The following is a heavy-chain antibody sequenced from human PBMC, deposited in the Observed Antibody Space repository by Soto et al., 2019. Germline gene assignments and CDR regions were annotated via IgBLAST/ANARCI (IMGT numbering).Heavy chain of an antibody. D-gene: IGHD6-19*01. CDR2: ITSDTNTI. V-gene: IGHV3-48*02. CDR1: GFPFSIYS. Sequence: EVQLVESGGGLVQPGGSLRLTCVASGFPFSIYSMNWVRQAPGKGLEWSSYITSDTNTIKYADSVKGRFTISRDNAKNLVYLQMNSLRDEDTAVSFCARSVEGHFAYWGQGTVVTVSS. CDR3: ARSVEGHFAY. J-gene: IGHJ4*02.